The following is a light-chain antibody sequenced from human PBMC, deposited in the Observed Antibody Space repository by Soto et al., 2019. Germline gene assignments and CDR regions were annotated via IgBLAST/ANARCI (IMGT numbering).Light chain of an antibody. J-gene: IGLJ1*01. Sequence: QSALTQPASLSGSPGQSITISCTGTSSDVGDYNYVSWYQQHPGKAPKLMIYEVNNRPSGVSNRFSGSKSGNTASLTISGLQAEDEADYYCSSYTSSFTLAFGTGTKVTVL. CDR1: SSDVGDYNY. CDR3: SSYTSSFTLA. CDR2: EVN. V-gene: IGLV2-14*01.